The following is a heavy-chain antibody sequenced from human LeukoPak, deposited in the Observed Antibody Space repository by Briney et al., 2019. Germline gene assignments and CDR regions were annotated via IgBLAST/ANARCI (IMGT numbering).Heavy chain of an antibody. CDR1: GFTFSDYC. CDR3: ARAPYSSSWLLDY. V-gene: IGHV3-11*01. Sequence: GGPLRLSCAASGFTFSDYCMSWIRQAPGKGLEWVSYISSSGSIKYYADSVKGRFTISRDNAKNSLYLQMNSLRAEDTAVYYCARAPYSSSWLLDYWGQGTLVTVSS. J-gene: IGHJ4*02. CDR2: ISSSGSIK. D-gene: IGHD6-13*01.